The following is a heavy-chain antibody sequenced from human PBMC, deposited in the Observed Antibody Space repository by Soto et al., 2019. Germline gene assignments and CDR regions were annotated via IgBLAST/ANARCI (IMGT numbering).Heavy chain of an antibody. D-gene: IGHD3-3*01. Sequence: GGSLRLSCAASGFTFSSYAMHWVRQAPGKGQEWVAVISYDGSNKYYAENVKGRFTISRDNSKNTLYLQMNSLRSEDTAVYYCARDPRSYYDFWSGYYTPAKYYYYGMDVWGQGTTVTVSS. CDR3: ARDPRSYYDFWSGYYTPAKYYYYGMDV. CDR1: GFTFSSYA. CDR2: ISYDGSNK. J-gene: IGHJ6*02. V-gene: IGHV3-30-3*01.